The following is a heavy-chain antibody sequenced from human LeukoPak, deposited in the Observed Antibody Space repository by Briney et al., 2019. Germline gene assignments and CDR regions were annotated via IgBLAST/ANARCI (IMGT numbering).Heavy chain of an antibody. V-gene: IGHV1-18*01. CDR3: AREIAAAEGSNWFDP. CDR2: ISAYNGNT. CDR1: GYTFTSYG. J-gene: IGHJ5*02. Sequence: ASVKVSCKASGYTFTSYGISWVRQAPGQGLEWMGWISAYNGNTNNAQKLQGRVTMTTDTSTSTAYMELRSLRSDDTAVYYCAREIAAAEGSNWFDPWGQGTLVTVSS. D-gene: IGHD6-13*01.